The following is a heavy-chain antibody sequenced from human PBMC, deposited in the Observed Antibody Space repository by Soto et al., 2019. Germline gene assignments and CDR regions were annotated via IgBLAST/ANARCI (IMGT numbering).Heavy chain of an antibody. CDR2: IIPILGIA. D-gene: IGHD6-13*01. CDR3: ARDTSSPDRNDY. Sequence: SVKVSCKASGGTFSSYTISWVRQAPGQGLEWMGRIIPILGIANYAQKFQGRVTITAGKSTSTAYMELSSLRSEDTAVYYCARDTSSPDRNDYWGQGTLVTVSS. CDR1: GGTFSSYT. V-gene: IGHV1-69*04. J-gene: IGHJ4*02.